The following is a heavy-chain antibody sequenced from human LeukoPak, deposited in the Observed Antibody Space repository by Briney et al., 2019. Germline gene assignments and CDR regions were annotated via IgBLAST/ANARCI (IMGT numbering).Heavy chain of an antibody. D-gene: IGHD2-8*02. CDR1: GFTVSSNY. CDR2: IYSGGST. CDR3: ARERPTGNFDY. V-gene: IGHV3-53*01. J-gene: IGHJ4*02. Sequence: GSLRLSCAASGFTVSSNYMSWVRQAPGKGLEWVSVIYSGGSTYYADSVKGRFTISRDNSKNTLYLQMNSLRAEDTAVYYCARERPTGNFDYWGQGTLVTVSS.